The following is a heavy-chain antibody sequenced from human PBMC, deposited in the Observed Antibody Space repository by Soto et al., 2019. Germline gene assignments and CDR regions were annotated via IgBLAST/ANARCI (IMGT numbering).Heavy chain of an antibody. CDR1: GFTFSSYA. Sequence: EVQLLESGGGLVQPGGSLRLSCAASGFTFSSYAMSWVRQAPGKGLEWVSAISGSGGSTYYADSVKGRFTISRDNSKNTLYLQMNSRRAEDTAVYYCAKVQEYSSSWSPTYYSYYYMDVWGKGTTVTVSS. V-gene: IGHV3-23*01. CDR2: ISGSGGST. D-gene: IGHD6-13*01. CDR3: AKVQEYSSSWSPTYYSYYYMDV. J-gene: IGHJ6*03.